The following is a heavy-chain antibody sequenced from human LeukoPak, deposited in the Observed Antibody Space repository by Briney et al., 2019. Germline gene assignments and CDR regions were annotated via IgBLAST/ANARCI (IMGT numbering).Heavy chain of an antibody. J-gene: IGHJ4*02. V-gene: IGHV4-4*07. D-gene: IGHD4-17*01. CDR2: IYTSGST. CDR1: GGSISSYY. CDR3: AREREGPYGYLDY. Sequence: SETLSLTCTASGGSISSYYWSWIRQPAGKGLQWIGRIYTSGSTYYNPSLKSRVTISVDTSKNQFSLKLSSVTAADTAVYYCAREREGPYGYLDYWGQGILVTVSS.